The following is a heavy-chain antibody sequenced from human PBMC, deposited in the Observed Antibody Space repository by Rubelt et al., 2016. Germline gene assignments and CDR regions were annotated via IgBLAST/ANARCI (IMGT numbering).Heavy chain of an antibody. D-gene: IGHD2/OR15-2a*01. CDR3: ARERIHDPSIYDYYEGMDV. CDR1: GGSIGSGGHY. CDR2: IFYTGTT. J-gene: IGHJ6*02. V-gene: IGHV4-31*03. Sequence: QVQLQESGPGLVKPSQTVSLTCTVSGGSIGSGGHYWSWIRQHPGKGLEWIGHIFYTGTTYSNPSLESRLTISIDTSRSQFSRKLNSVTAAETAVYYCARERIHDPSIYDYYEGMDVWGQGTTVTVSS.